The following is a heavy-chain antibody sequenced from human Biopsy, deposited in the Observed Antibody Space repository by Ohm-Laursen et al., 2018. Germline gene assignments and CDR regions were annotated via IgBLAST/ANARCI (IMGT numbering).Heavy chain of an antibody. D-gene: IGHD6-25*01. Sequence: SETLSLTCTVSGGSLTGDYWSWIRQSPGKGLEWIGSISDTGSTNYSPSLKSRVTISVDTSKNQFSLKLRSVTAADTAVYYCAREAAIIDPRTRAFDYWGQGTLVTVSS. CDR3: AREAAIIDPRTRAFDY. V-gene: IGHV4-59*01. J-gene: IGHJ4*02. CDR2: ISDTGST. CDR1: GGSLTGDY.